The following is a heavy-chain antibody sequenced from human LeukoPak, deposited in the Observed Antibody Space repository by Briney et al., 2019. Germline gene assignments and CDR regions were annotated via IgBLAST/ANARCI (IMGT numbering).Heavy chain of an antibody. J-gene: IGHJ6*02. Sequence: PGGSLRLSCAASGFTFSTYSMNWVRQAPGKGLEWVSSIGAGGGNIYSADSVKGRFTISRDNAKNSLYLQMSNLRAEDTAIYYCARYCGSTSCAPGPNYYYYGMDVWGQGTTVTVSS. CDR3: ARYCGSTSCAPGPNYYYYGMDV. CDR1: GFTFSTYS. V-gene: IGHV3-21*01. CDR2: IGAGGGNI. D-gene: IGHD2-2*01.